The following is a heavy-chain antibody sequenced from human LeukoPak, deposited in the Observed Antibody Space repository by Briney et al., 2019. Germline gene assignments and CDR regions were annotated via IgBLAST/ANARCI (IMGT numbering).Heavy chain of an antibody. CDR1: GXXFPTYW. V-gene: IGHV5-51*01. CDR2: IFPINSDA. Sequence: GESLKXSCEXSGXXFPTYWIAWVRQMPGKGLEWMGIIFPINSDARYSPSFQGQVTISADKSISTAYLQWNSLKASDTAMYYCARPASEKAFDIWGQGTMVTVSS. CDR3: ARPASEKAFDI. D-gene: IGHD5-24*01. J-gene: IGHJ3*02.